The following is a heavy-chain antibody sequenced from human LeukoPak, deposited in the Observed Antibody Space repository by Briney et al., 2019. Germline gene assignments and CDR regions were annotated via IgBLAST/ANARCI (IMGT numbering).Heavy chain of an antibody. D-gene: IGHD3-10*01. J-gene: IGHJ6*02. Sequence: ASVKVSRKASGYTFTGYYMHWVRQAPGQGLEWMGWINPNSGGTNYAQKFQGRVTMTRDTSISTAYMELSRLRSDDTAVYYCASGGGSGSSLDYYYYYGMDVWGQGTTVTVSS. CDR1: GYTFTGYY. V-gene: IGHV1-2*02. CDR2: INPNSGGT. CDR3: ASGGGSGSSLDYYYYYGMDV.